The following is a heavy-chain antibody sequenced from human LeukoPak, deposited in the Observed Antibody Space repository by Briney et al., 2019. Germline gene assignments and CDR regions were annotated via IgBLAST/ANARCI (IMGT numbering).Heavy chain of an antibody. V-gene: IGHV4-30-2*01. D-gene: IGHD6-19*01. Sequence: PSETLSLTCTVSGGSISSGGYYWRWIRQHPGKGLEWIGYIYHSGSTYYNPSLKSRVTISVDRSKNQFSLKLSSVTAADTAVYYCASRDSKAVAGLDWGQGTLVTVSS. CDR3: ASRDSKAVAGLD. CDR1: GGSISSGGYY. CDR2: IYHSGST. J-gene: IGHJ4*02.